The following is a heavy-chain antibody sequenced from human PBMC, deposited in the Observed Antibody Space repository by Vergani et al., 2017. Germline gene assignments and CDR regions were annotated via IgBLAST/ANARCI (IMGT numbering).Heavy chain of an antibody. CDR2: VDPEDGET. Sequence: EVQLVQSGAEVKKPGATVKISCKVSGYTFTDYYMHWVQQAPGKGLEWMGLVDPEDGETIYAEKFQGRVTITADTSTDTAYMGLSSLRSEDTAVYYWARREVIVGATTYDCGMDVWGQGTTVTVSS. CDR3: ARREVIVGATTYDCGMDV. CDR1: GYTFTDYY. J-gene: IGHJ6*02. V-gene: IGHV1-69-2*01. D-gene: IGHD1-26*01.